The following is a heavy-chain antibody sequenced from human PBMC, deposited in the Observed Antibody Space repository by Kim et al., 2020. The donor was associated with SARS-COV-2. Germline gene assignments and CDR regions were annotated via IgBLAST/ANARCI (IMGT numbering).Heavy chain of an antibody. J-gene: IGHJ4*02. CDR3: ARRVGGMGPPSDY. D-gene: IGHD2-15*01. Sequence: YAQKFQGRVTMTTDTSTSTAYMELRSLRSDDTAVYYCARRVGGMGPPSDYWGQGTLVTVSS. V-gene: IGHV1-18*01.